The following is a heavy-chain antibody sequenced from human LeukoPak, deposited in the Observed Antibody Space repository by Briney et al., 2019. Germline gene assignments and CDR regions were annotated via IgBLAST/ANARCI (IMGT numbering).Heavy chain of an antibody. Sequence: SETLSLTCTVSGGSISSYYWSWIRQPPGKGLEWIGYIYYSGSTNYNPSLKSRVTISVDTSKNQFSLKLSSVTAADTAVYYCARGVRYFDYWGQGTLVTVSS. V-gene: IGHV4-59*01. CDR2: IYYSGST. CDR1: GGSISSYY. D-gene: IGHD4-23*01. J-gene: IGHJ4*02. CDR3: ARGVRYFDY.